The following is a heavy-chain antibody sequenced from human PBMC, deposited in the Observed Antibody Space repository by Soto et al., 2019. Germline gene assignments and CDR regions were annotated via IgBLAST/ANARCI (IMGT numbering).Heavy chain of an antibody. Sequence: GGSLRLSCAASGFTFDDYAMHWVRQAPGKGLEWVSGISWNSGSIGYADSVKGRFTISRDNAKYSLYLQMNSLRAEDTALYYCAKDIRYYYGSGSYPDYWGQGTLVTVSS. CDR2: ISWNSGSI. CDR1: GFTFDDYA. CDR3: AKDIRYYYGSGSYPDY. D-gene: IGHD3-10*01. V-gene: IGHV3-9*01. J-gene: IGHJ4*02.